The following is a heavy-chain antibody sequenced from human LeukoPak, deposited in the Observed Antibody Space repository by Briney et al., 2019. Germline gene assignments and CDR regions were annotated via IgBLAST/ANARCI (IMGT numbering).Heavy chain of an antibody. CDR1: GFTFSISA. J-gene: IGHJ4*02. Sequence: GGSLRLSCTAPGFTFSISAMHWVRQAPGKGLEWVAVISHDGSNKLYADSVKGRFIISRDNSKNTLYLQVNTLRAEDTAVYYCATFRGGSTYGLHFDYWGQGTLVTVSS. D-gene: IGHD5-18*01. CDR3: ATFRGGSTYGLHFDY. V-gene: IGHV3-30-3*01. CDR2: ISHDGSNK.